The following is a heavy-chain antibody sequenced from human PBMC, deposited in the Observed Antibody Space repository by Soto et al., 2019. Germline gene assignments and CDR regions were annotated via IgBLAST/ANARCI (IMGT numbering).Heavy chain of an antibody. D-gene: IGHD3-22*01. J-gene: IGHJ5*02. CDR3: ARDRTDSGYYKNWLDP. V-gene: IGHV1-69*06. CDR1: GGTFGSDA. CDR2: IIPIFGTT. Sequence: GPSVKVSCKAAGGTFGSDAITWVRQSAGQGLEWVGRIIPIFGTTNYAQNLQGRVTISADKSTLTSYMELHSLTSDDTALYYCARDRTDSGYYKNWLDPWGQGTQVTVSS.